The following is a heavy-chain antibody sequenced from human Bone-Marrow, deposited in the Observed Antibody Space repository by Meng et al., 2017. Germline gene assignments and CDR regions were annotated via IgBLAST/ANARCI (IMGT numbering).Heavy chain of an antibody. CDR1: GGSVSSGNNY. V-gene: IGHV4-30-4*01. CDR3: GRDQGRELINH. Sequence: QVQLQESGPGLVKPSQTLSLTCTVSGGSVSSGNNYWIWIRQPPGKGLEWIGYIYYSGRTYYNPSLESRVTMSVDTSKNQFSLSLFSVTAADTAVYYCGRDQGRELINHWGQGTLVTVSS. D-gene: IGHD1-7*01. CDR2: IYYSGRT. J-gene: IGHJ4*02.